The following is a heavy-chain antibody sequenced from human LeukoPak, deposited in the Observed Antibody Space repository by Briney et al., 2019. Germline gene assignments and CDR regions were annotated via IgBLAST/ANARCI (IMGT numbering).Heavy chain of an antibody. Sequence: ASVKVSCKGSGYTFSAYYMQWVRQAPGQGPEWMGWINPDTGGTTYAQKFQGRVTMTRDTSISTGYMELSRLTSDDTAVYYCARDPSGDSSGYPSDYWGQGTLVTVSS. V-gene: IGHV1-2*02. CDR2: INPDTGGT. J-gene: IGHJ4*02. CDR3: ARDPSGDSSGYPSDY. CDR1: GYTFSAYY. D-gene: IGHD3-22*01.